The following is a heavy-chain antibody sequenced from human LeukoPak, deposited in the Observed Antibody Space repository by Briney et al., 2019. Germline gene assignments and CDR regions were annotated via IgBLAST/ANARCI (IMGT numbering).Heavy chain of an antibody. CDR1: GFIFSDNA. D-gene: IGHD6-19*01. Sequence: GGSLRLSCAASGFIFSDNAMSWVRQSPGKGLEWVSGISRSGETTLYADSVKGRFTISRDNSKNTLYLQMNSLRAEDTAAYYCARGGQWLVHPWDYWGQGTLVTVSS. V-gene: IGHV3-23*01. CDR2: ISRSGETT. J-gene: IGHJ4*02. CDR3: ARGGQWLVHPWDY.